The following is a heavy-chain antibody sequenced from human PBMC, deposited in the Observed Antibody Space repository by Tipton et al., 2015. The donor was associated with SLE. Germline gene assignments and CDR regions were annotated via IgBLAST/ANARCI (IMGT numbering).Heavy chain of an antibody. CDR1: RFTFSTYD. V-gene: IGHV3-23*01. CDR3: ARGPEIGSGWSRYYGMDV. J-gene: IGHJ6*02. CDR2: ISGSDGST. D-gene: IGHD6-19*01. Sequence: SLRLSCAASRFTFSTYDMRWVRQSPEKGLEWVSSISGSDGSTYYADSVKGRFTISRDSSNNTLYLQMNSLKTKDTAVYYCARGPEIGSGWSRYYGMDVWGQGTTVTVSS.